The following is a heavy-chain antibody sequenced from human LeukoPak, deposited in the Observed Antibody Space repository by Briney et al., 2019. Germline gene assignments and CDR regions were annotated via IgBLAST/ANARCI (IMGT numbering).Heavy chain of an antibody. D-gene: IGHD1-26*01. CDR2: ISGNGGRT. J-gene: IGHJ4*02. CDR1: GFTFSDFA. V-gene: IGHV3-23*01. Sequence: GGSLRPSCAASGFTFSDFAMSWVRQAPGKGLEWVSTISGNGGRTYYADSVKGRFTISRDNSKNTLYLQMKSLRAEDTAVYYCAKTMGAIDHDYWGQGTLVTVSS. CDR3: AKTMGAIDHDY.